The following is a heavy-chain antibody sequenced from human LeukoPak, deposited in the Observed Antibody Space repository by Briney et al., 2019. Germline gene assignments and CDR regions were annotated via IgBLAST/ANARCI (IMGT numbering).Heavy chain of an antibody. D-gene: IGHD6-6*01. J-gene: IGHJ6*03. CDR3: ARGGGPSIAARVNYYYYMDV. CDR2: IYTSGST. Sequence: SSQTLSLTCTVSGGSISSGSYYWSWIRQPAGKGLEWIGRIYTSGSTNYNPSLKSRVTISVDTSKNQFSLKLSSVTAADTAVYYCARGGGPSIAARVNYYYYMDVWGKGTTVTVSS. CDR1: GGSISSGSYY. V-gene: IGHV4-61*02.